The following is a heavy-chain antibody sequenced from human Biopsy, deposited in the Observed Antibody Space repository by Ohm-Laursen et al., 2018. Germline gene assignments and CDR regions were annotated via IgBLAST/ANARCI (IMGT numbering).Heavy chain of an antibody. J-gene: IGHJ6*02. CDR3: ARDGAAGYGLDV. CDR2: IRGSGLTT. CDR1: GFILNNYG. D-gene: IGHD6-25*01. Sequence: GSLRLSCAASGFILNNYGLSWVRQAPGKGLEWVSAIRGSGLTTFYTDSVKGRFTISRDNSKNTLYLQMNSLRAKDTAVYYCARDGAAGYGLDVWGQGTTVTVSS. V-gene: IGHV3-23*01.